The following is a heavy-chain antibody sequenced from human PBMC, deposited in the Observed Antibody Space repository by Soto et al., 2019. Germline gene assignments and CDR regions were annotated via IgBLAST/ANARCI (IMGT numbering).Heavy chain of an antibody. J-gene: IGHJ6*02. CDR3: ARDYFDRSGLYGMDL. Sequence: PPASVKVSCKASGYTFIDYYMHCVRQAPGQGLEWMGWITPDTDDTHYAQKFQGRLIMTRDTSINTVYMELSRLTSDDTAVYYCARDYFDRSGLYGMDLWGQGTTVTVSS. V-gene: IGHV1-2*02. CDR1: GYTFIDYY. CDR2: ITPDTDDT. D-gene: IGHD3-22*01.